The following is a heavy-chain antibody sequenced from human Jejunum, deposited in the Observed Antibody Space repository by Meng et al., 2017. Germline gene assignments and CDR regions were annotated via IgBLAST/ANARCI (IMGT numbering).Heavy chain of an antibody. D-gene: IGHD3-16*01. J-gene: IGHJ4*02. CDR3: ARAVGEIDY. CDR2: INHSGST. CDR1: GGSFSGYY. V-gene: IGHV4-34*01. Sequence: QVQLQQWGVGLLKPSETQSLTCAVYGGSFSGYYWSWIRQPPGKGLEWIGEINHSGSTNYNPSLKSRVTISVDTSKNQFSLKLSSVTAADTAVYYCARAVGEIDYWGQGTLVTVSS.